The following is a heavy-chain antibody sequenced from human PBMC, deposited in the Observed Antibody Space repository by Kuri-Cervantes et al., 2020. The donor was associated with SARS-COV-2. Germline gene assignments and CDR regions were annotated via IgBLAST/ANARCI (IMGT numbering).Heavy chain of an antibody. V-gene: IGHV1-18*01. Sequence: ASVKVSCKASGYTFVSFGISWVRQAPGQGLEWMGWVSPHTGKTSYAQKFQGRVTMTTDTTTTTAYMELRSLRSDDTAVYYCARWAPGGYDFWSGPLDYWGQGTLVTVSS. CDR1: GYTFVSFG. J-gene: IGHJ4*02. D-gene: IGHD3-3*01. CDR2: VSPHTGKT. CDR3: ARWAPGGYDFWSGPLDY.